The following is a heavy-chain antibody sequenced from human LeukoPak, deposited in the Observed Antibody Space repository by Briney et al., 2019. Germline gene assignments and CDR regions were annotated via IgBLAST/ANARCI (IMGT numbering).Heavy chain of an antibody. J-gene: IGHJ4*02. D-gene: IGHD2-8*01. CDR1: GFTFSSYG. Sequence: PGGSLRLSCAASGFTFSSYGMHWVRQAPGKGLEWVAVIWYDGSNKYYADSVKGRFTISRDNSKNTLYLQMNSLRAEDTAVYYCAREANEGDFDYWGQGTLVTVSS. CDR2: IWYDGSNK. V-gene: IGHV3-33*01. CDR3: AREANEGDFDY.